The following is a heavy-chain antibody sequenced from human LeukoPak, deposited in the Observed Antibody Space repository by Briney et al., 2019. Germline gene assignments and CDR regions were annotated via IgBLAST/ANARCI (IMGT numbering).Heavy chain of an antibody. CDR2: ISNSGST. Sequence: SETLSLTCTVSGGSIGGNSYWRWIRQPPGKGPEWIGHISNSGSTYYSPSLSSRVTISLDTSKDQFSLKLRSVTAADTAVYYCARGGASSIPLDYWGRGTLVTVSS. CDR3: ARGGASSIPLDY. CDR1: GGSIGGNSY. J-gene: IGHJ4*02. V-gene: IGHV4-61*01. D-gene: IGHD1-26*01.